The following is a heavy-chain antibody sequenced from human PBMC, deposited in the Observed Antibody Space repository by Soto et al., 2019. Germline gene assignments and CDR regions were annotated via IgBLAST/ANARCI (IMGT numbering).Heavy chain of an antibody. CDR2: IIPIFGTA. CDR1: GGTFSSYA. CDR3: ARTLAAHADNWFDP. J-gene: IGHJ5*02. Sequence: GASVKVSCKASGGTFSSYAISWVRQAPGQGLEWMGGIIPIFGTANYAQKFQGRVTITADKSTSTAYMELSSLRSEDTAVYYRARTLAAHADNWFDPWGQGTLVTVSS. D-gene: IGHD6-6*01. V-gene: IGHV1-69*06.